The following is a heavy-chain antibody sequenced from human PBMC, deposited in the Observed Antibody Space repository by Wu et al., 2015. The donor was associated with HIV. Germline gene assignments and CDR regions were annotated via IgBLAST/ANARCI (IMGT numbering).Heavy chain of an antibody. CDR2: ISAYNINT. J-gene: IGHJ5*02. CDR1: GYTFTSYG. CDR3: ARDRDGTSDNWFDP. D-gene: IGHD1-1*01. Sequence: QVQLVQSGAEMKKPGASVKVSCKASGYTFTSYGISWVRQAPGQGLEWMGWISAYNINTNNAQKFQGRVTMTTDTFTSTAYMELRSLTSDDTAVYYCARDRDGTSDNWFDPWGRGNPSVTVSS. V-gene: IGHV1-18*01.